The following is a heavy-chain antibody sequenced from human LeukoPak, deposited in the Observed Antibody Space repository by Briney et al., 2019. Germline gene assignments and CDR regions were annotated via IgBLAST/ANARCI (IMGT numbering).Heavy chain of an antibody. J-gene: IGHJ6*03. CDR2: ISGSGGST. D-gene: IGHD3-10*01. Sequence: PGGSLRLSCAASGFTFSSYSMNWVRQAPGKGLEWVSAISGSGGSTYYADSVKGRFTISRDNSKNTLYLQMNSLRAEDTAVYYCAKTGGDSVLYYYYMDVWGKGTTVTVSS. CDR3: AKTGGDSVLYYYYMDV. CDR1: GFTFSSYS. V-gene: IGHV3-23*01.